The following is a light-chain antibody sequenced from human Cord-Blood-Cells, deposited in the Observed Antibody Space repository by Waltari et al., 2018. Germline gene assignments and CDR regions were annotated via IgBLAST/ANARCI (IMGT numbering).Light chain of an antibody. V-gene: IGLV2-14*01. CDR1: SSDVGGYNY. CDR3: SSYTSSSTLHV. Sequence: QSALTQPASVSGSPGQSITISCTGTSSDVGGYNYVSWYQQHPGKAPKLMIYEVSNRPSWVSNRCSGSKSGNTASLTISGLQAEDEADYYCSSYTSSSTLHVFGTGTKVTVL. CDR2: EVS. J-gene: IGLJ1*01.